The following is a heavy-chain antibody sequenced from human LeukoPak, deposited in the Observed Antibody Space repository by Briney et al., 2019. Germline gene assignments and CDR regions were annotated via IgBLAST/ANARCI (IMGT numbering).Heavy chain of an antibody. D-gene: IGHD4-17*01. CDR2: IYYSGST. J-gene: IGHJ5*02. CDR3: ARPAYGNWFDP. V-gene: IGHV4-59*12. Sequence: SETLSLTCTVSGGSISSYYWSWIRQPPGKGLEWIGNIYYSGSTNYNPSLKSRVTISVDTSKNQFSLKLSSVTAADTAVYYCARPAYGNWFDPWGQGTLVTVSS. CDR1: GGSISSYY.